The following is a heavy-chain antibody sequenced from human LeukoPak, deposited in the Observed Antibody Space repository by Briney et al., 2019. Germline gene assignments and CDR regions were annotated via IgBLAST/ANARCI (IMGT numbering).Heavy chain of an antibody. CDR1: GGSISSYY. V-gene: IGHV4-59*01. CDR2: IYYSGST. Sequence: SETLSLTCTVSGGSISSYYWSWIRQPPGKGLEWIGYIYYSGSTNYNPSLKSRVTISVDTSKNQFSLKLSSVTAADTAVYYCARGNYYYYGMDVWGQGTTVTVSS. CDR3: ARGNYYYYGMDV. J-gene: IGHJ6*02.